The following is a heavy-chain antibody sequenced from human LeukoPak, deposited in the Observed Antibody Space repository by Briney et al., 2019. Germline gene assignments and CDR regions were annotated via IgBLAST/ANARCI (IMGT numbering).Heavy chain of an antibody. CDR1: GFTFSSYG. CDR2: ISYDGSNK. Sequence: PGGSLRLSCAASGFTFSSYGMHWVRQAPGKGLEWVAVISYDGSNKYYADSVKGGFTISRDNSKNTLFLQMNSLRAEGTAVYYCAKAMYYYDSSGFNFPGDWGQGTLVTVSS. D-gene: IGHD3-22*01. CDR3: AKAMYYYDSSGFNFPGD. V-gene: IGHV3-30*18. J-gene: IGHJ4*02.